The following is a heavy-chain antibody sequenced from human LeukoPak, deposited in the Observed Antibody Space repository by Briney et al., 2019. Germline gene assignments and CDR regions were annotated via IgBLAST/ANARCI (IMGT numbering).Heavy chain of an antibody. CDR3: ARDPRRYYYDSSDWFDP. D-gene: IGHD3-22*01. Sequence: GGSLSLSCAASGFDFSSYEMNWVRQAPGKGLEWVSYISSSGNTLSYADSVKGRFTISRDNAKSSLYLQMNSLRAEDTAVYYCARDPRRYYYDSSDWFDPWGQGTLLIVSS. J-gene: IGHJ5*02. CDR2: ISSSGNTL. V-gene: IGHV3-48*03. CDR1: GFDFSSYE.